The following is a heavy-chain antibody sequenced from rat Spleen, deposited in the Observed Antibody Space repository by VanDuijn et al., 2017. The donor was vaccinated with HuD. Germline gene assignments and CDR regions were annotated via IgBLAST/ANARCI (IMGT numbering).Heavy chain of an antibody. CDR1: GFTFSSYW. CDR2: IYTDGGST. CDR3: AKEDA. J-gene: IGHJ4*01. Sequence: EVQLVETGGGLVQPGRSLKLSCVASGFTFSSYWMYWIRKAPGKGLEWVSSIYTDGGSTYYPDSVKGRFTISRDNAENTVYLQMSSLRSEDTATYYCAKEDAWGQGTSVTVSS. V-gene: IGHV5-58*01.